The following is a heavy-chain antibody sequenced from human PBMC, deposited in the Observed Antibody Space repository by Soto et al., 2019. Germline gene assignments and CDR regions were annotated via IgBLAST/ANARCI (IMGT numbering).Heavy chain of an antibody. CDR3: ARDPGTGYYDSSGYYYD. D-gene: IGHD3-22*01. CDR2: INSDGSST. J-gene: IGHJ4*02. V-gene: IGHV3-74*01. Sequence: PGESLKISCAASGFTLSSYWMHWVRQAPGKGLVWVSRINSDGSSTSYADSVKGRFTISRDNAKNTLYLQMNSLRAEDTAVYYCARDPGTGYYDSSGYYYDWGQGTLVTVSS. CDR1: GFTLSSYW.